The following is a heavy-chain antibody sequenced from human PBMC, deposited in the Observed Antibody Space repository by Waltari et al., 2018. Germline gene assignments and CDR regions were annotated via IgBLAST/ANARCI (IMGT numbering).Heavy chain of an antibody. CDR1: GFTVSSNY. Sequence: EVQLVESGGGLVQPGGSLRLSCAASGFTVSSNYMSWVRQAPGKGLEWVSVIYSGGSTYYADSVKGRFTISRDNSKNTLYLQMNSRRAEDTAVYYCARDRRIAAAGFSYYYGMDVWGQGTTVTVSS. V-gene: IGHV3-66*01. D-gene: IGHD6-13*01. CDR2: IYSGGST. J-gene: IGHJ6*02. CDR3: ARDRRIAAAGFSYYYGMDV.